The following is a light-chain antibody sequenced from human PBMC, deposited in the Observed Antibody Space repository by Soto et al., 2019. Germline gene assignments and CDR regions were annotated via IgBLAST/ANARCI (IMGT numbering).Light chain of an antibody. CDR3: HQSGSSRGT. CDR1: QGISSTY. Sequence: EVVLTQSPGTLSLSPGERATLSCRASQGISSTYLAWYQQKPGYDPRLLIYGASNRATGIPDRFSGSGSGKDYTLTISRLELEDFAGYYCHQSGSSRGTFGGGTKVEIK. CDR2: GAS. V-gene: IGKV3-20*01. J-gene: IGKJ4*01.